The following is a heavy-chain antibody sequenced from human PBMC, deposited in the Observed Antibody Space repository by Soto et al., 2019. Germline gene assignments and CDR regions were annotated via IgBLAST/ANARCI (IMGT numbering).Heavy chain of an antibody. CDR1: GFTFRNYG. V-gene: IGHV3-30*18. CDR3: AKALRLTIMGATTCDY. CDR2: TSYDGSKK. Sequence: QVQLAESGGGVVQPGRSLRLSCAAAGFTFRNYGMHWVRQAPGKGLEWVAVTSYDGSKKHYADSVKGRFTISRDNSKNTLYLQMNSLKTEDTAVYYCAKALRLTIMGATTCDYWGQGTLVTVSS. J-gene: IGHJ4*02. D-gene: IGHD1-26*01.